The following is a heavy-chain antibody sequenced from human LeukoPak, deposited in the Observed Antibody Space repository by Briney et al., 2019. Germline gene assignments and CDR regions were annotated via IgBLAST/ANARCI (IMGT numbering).Heavy chain of an antibody. Sequence: SETLSLTCTVSGGSISSSSYYWGWIRQPPGKGLEWIGSIYYSGSTYYNPSLKSRVTISVDTSKNQFSLKLSSVTAADTAVYYCARDYYDFWSGYYPYYYYYMDVWGKGTTVTVSS. V-gene: IGHV4-39*07. CDR3: ARDYYDFWSGYYPYYYYYMDV. CDR1: GGSISSSSYY. CDR2: IYYSGST. D-gene: IGHD3-3*01. J-gene: IGHJ6*03.